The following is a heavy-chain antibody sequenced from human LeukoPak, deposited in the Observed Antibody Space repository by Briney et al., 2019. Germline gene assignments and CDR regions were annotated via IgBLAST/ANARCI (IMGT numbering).Heavy chain of an antibody. Sequence: PSQTLSLTCTVSGGSISSGSYYGSWIRQPAGKRLEWIGRIYTSGSTNYNPSLKSRVAISVDTSKNQFSLKLSSVTAADTAVYYCARAGYSSGWYGDYWGQGTLVTVSS. V-gene: IGHV4-61*02. CDR2: IYTSGST. CDR3: ARAGYSSGWYGDY. J-gene: IGHJ4*02. D-gene: IGHD6-19*01. CDR1: GGSISSGSYY.